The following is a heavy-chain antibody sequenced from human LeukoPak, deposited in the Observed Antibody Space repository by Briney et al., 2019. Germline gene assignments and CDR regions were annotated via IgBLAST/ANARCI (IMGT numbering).Heavy chain of an antibody. CDR1: GGSISSGGYY. Sequence: KSSQTLSLTCTVPGGSISSGGYYWSWIRQHPGKGLEWIGYIYYSGSTYYNPSLKSRVTISVDTSKNQFSLKLSSVTAADTAVYYCARDRHSYGYEYWGQGTLVTVSS. D-gene: IGHD5-18*01. CDR2: IYYSGST. CDR3: ARDRHSYGYEY. V-gene: IGHV4-31*03. J-gene: IGHJ4*02.